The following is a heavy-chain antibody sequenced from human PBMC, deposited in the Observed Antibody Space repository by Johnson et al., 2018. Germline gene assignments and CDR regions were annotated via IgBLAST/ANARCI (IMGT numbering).Heavy chain of an antibody. J-gene: IGHJ6*03. V-gene: IGHV3-73*02. CDR1: GFTFSGSA. CDR2: IRSKANSYAT. CDR3: AKQPGPGNYYYYYMDV. D-gene: IGHD1-14*01. Sequence: VQLQESGGGLVQPGGSLKLSCAASGFTFSGSAMHWVRQASGKGLEWVGRIRSKANSYATAYAASGKGRFTISRDDSKNTAYLQMNSLKTEDTAVYYCAKQPGPGNYYYYYMDVWGKGTTVSVSS.